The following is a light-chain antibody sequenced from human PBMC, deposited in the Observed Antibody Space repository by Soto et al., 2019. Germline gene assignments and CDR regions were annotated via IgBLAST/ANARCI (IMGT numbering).Light chain of an antibody. CDR3: QQYSDSPRT. CDR1: QSVSSN. J-gene: IGKJ1*01. CDR2: GAS. Sequence: EIVMTQSPATLSVSPGERATLSCRASQSVSSNLAWYQQKPGQAPRLLIYGASTRATGIPDRFSASGSGTDFTLTITRLEPEDFAVYYCQQYSDSPRTFGQGTKVDIK. V-gene: IGKV3D-15*01.